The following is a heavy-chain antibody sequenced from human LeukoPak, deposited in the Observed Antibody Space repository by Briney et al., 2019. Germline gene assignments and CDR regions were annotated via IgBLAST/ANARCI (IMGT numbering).Heavy chain of an antibody. CDR1: GFTFSSYG. CDR3: AKDGNYAHFDY. CDR2: ISYDGSNK. Sequence: GRSLRLSCAASGFTFSSYGMHWVRQAPGKGLEWVAVISYDGSNKYYADSVKGRFTFSRDNSKNTLYLQMNSLRAEDTAVYYCAKDGNYAHFDYWGQGTLVTVSS. D-gene: IGHD1-7*01. V-gene: IGHV3-30*18. J-gene: IGHJ4*02.